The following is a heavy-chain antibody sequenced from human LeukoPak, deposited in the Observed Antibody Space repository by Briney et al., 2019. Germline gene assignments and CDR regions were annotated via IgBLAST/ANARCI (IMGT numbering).Heavy chain of an antibody. CDR3: ARDKPPYSSGWYREDWFDP. D-gene: IGHD6-19*01. CDR1: GYTFTGYY. J-gene: IGHJ5*02. V-gene: IGHV1-2*02. CDR2: INPNIGVT. Sequence: GASVKASCKPSGYTFTGYYMHWVRQAPGQGLEWMGWINPNIGVTNYAQRFQGRVTMTRDTSISTAYMELSRLRSDDTAVYYCARDKPPYSSGWYREDWFDPWGQGTLVTVSS.